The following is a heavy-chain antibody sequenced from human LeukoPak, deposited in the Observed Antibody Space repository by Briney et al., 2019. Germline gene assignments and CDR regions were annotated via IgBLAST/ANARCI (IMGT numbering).Heavy chain of an antibody. J-gene: IGHJ4*02. CDR3: ARDSSGYYAFDY. D-gene: IGHD3-22*01. V-gene: IGHV4-38-2*02. CDR1: GYSISSGYY. Sequence: SETLSLTCTVSGYSISSGYYWGWIRQPPGKGLEWIGSIYHSGSTYYNPSLKSRVTISVDRSKNQFSLKLSSVTAADTAVYYCARDSSGYYAFDYWGQGTLVTVSS. CDR2: IYHSGST.